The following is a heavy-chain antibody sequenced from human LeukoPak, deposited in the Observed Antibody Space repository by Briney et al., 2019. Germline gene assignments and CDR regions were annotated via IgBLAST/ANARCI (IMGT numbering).Heavy chain of an antibody. J-gene: IGHJ4*02. CDR2: IYYSGST. V-gene: IGHV4-59*08. CDR3: ARHGIGYSSNWPSFFDY. D-gene: IGHD6-13*01. CDR1: GGSISSYY. Sequence: NPSETLSRTCTVSGGSISSYYWSWIRQPPGKGLEWIGYIYYSGSTNYNPSLKSRVTISVDTSKNQFSLKLSSVTAADTAVYYCARHGIGYSSNWPSFFDYWGQGTLVTVSS.